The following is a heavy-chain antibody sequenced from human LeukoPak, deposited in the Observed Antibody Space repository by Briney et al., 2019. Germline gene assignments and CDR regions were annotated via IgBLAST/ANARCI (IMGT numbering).Heavy chain of an antibody. CDR1: GFTFSSYE. V-gene: IGHV3-48*03. J-gene: IGHJ6*03. Sequence: GGSLRLSCTASGFTFSSYEMNWVRQAPGKGLEWVSYISSSGSTIYYADSVKGRFTISRDNAKNSLYLQMNSLRAEDTAVYYCARVYRGLSHGSGSYYTDYYYYYMDVWGKGTTVTISS. D-gene: IGHD3-10*01. CDR2: ISSSGSTI. CDR3: ARVYRGLSHGSGSYYTDYYYYYMDV.